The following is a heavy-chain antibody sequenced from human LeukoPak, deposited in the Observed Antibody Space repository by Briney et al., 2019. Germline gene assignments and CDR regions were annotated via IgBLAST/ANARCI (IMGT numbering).Heavy chain of an antibody. CDR2: IHYSGST. V-gene: IGHV4-59*01. CDR3: ARDRLGYSGYGHYFDY. D-gene: IGHD5-12*01. Sequence: PSETLSLTCTVSGGSISSYYWSWIRQPPGKGLEWIGYIHYSGSTNYNPSLKSRVTISVDTSKNQFSLKLSSVTAADTAVYYCARDRLGYSGYGHYFDYWGQGTLVTVSS. J-gene: IGHJ4*02. CDR1: GGSISSYY.